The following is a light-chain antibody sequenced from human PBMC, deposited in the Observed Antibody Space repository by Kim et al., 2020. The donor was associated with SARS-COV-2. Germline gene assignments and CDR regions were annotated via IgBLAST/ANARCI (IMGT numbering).Light chain of an antibody. V-gene: IGLV3-19*01. CDR1: SLRRYY. J-gene: IGLJ2*01. Sequence: VALGQTVRITCQGDSLRRYYATWYQQKPGQAPILVISGKNDRPSGIPDRFSGSSSGNTASLTITGTQAEDEADYYCNSRDSNDYVVFGGGTQLTVL. CDR3: NSRDSNDYVV. CDR2: GKN.